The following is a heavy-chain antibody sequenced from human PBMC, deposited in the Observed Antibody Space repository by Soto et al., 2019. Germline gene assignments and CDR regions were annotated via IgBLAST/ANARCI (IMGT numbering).Heavy chain of an antibody. Sequence: SETLSLTCAVXGGSFSGYYWSWIRQPPGKGLEWIGEINHSGSTNYDPSLKSRVTISVDTSKNQFSLKLSSVTAADTAVYYCAVRSAYYSYYGMDVWGQGTTVTV. CDR1: GGSFSGYY. J-gene: IGHJ6*02. V-gene: IGHV4-34*01. CDR3: AVRSAYYSYYGMDV. D-gene: IGHD3-10*01. CDR2: INHSGST.